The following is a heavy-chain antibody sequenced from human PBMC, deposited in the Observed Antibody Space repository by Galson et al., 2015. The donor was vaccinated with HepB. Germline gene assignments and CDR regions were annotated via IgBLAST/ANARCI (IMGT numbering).Heavy chain of an antibody. D-gene: IGHD2-15*01. Sequence: QSGAEVKKPGESLKISCTGSGYSFPSYWIGWVRQMPGKGLEWMGIIYPGDSDTRYSPSFQGQVTISADKTISTAYLQWSSLKASDTAMYYCARHVQTPPILGYCSGGSCSVMDYWGQGTLVTVSS. J-gene: IGHJ4*02. CDR1: GYSFPSYW. CDR3: ARHVQTPPILGYCSGGSCSVMDY. CDR2: IYPGDSDT. V-gene: IGHV5-51*01.